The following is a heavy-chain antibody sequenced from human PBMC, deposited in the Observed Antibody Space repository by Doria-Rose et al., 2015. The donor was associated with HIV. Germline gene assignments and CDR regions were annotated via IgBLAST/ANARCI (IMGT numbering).Heavy chain of an antibody. V-gene: IGHV1-69*01. CDR3: ARDPVSGSTD. CDR2: IIPMFGTA. CDR1: GGSFSSYV. Sequence: QVQLVQSGAEVKKPGSSVEVSCKASGGSFSSYVISWVRQAPGQGLEWMGGIIPMFGTADYARKFQGRVTITADESTSTGYMELSSLRSEDTAVYYCARDPVSGSTDWGQGTLVTVSS. J-gene: IGHJ4*02. D-gene: IGHD1-26*01.